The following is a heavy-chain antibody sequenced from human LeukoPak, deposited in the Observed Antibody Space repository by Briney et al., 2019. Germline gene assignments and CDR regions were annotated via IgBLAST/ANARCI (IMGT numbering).Heavy chain of an antibody. V-gene: IGHV3-48*01. CDR2: ISSSSSTI. CDR3: ASKHYYGSGSYYNGGIGY. Sequence: GGSLRLSCAASGFTVSSNYMSWVRQAPGKGLEWVSYISSSSSTIYYADSVKGRFTISRDNAKNSLYLQMNSLRAEDTAVYYCASKHYYGSGSYYNGGIGYWGQGTLVTVSS. J-gene: IGHJ4*02. CDR1: GFTVSSNY. D-gene: IGHD3-10*01.